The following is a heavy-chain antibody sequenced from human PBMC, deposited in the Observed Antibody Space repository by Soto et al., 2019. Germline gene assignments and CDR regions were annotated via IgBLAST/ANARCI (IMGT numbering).Heavy chain of an antibody. CDR2: IYYSGST. D-gene: IGHD3-22*01. CDR3: ARSAYYYDSSGYYYVYFQH. J-gene: IGHJ1*01. V-gene: IGHV4-31*03. CDR1: GGSISSGGYY. Sequence: SETLSLTCTVSGGSISSGGYYWSWIRQHPGKGLEWIGYIYYSGSTYYNPSLKSRVTIPVDTSKNQFPLKLSSVTAADTAVYYCARSAYYYDSSGYYYVYFQHWGQGTLVTVSP.